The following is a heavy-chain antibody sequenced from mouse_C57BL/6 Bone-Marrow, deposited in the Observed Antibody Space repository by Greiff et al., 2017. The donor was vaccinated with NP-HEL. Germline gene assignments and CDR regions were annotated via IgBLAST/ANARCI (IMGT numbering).Heavy chain of an antibody. V-gene: IGHV5-2*01. CDR2: INSDGGST. D-gene: IGHD2-3*01. Sequence: EVKLMESGGGLVQPGEFLKLSCESNEYEFPSHDMSWVRQTPEKRLELVAAINSDGGSTYYPDTMERRFIIYRDNTKKTMYLQMSSLRSEDTALYYCARQNGTYDGYWGQGTTLTVAS. CDR1: EYEFPSHD. CDR3: ARQNGTYDGY. J-gene: IGHJ2*01.